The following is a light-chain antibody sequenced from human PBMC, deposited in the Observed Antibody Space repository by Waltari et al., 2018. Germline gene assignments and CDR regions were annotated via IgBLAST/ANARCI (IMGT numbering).Light chain of an antibody. CDR1: RLVHSAGHTY. CDR2: NVS. CDR3: MPATHSPALT. V-gene: IGKV2-30*02. Sequence: RLVHSAGHTYLNWFHQESRSSPRRLIYNVSKRDSEVPDRFSGNASGTEFALKVRRVEAEDVRVYYCMPATHSPALTFGGGTTVEIK. J-gene: IGKJ4*01.